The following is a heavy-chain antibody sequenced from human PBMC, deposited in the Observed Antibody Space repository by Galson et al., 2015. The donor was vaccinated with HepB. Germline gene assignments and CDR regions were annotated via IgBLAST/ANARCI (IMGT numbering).Heavy chain of an antibody. D-gene: IGHD6-19*01. CDR2: IKQDGSEG. J-gene: IGHJ3*01. Sequence: SLRLSCAASGFTFSNYWMSWVRQAPGKGLEWVASIKQDGSEGYYVDSVKGRFTISRDNAENSLDLQMNSLKVEDTAVYYCAKLDVAEMSDCWGQGTMVIVSS. V-gene: IGHV3-7*01. CDR1: GFTFSNYW. CDR3: AKLDVAEMSDC.